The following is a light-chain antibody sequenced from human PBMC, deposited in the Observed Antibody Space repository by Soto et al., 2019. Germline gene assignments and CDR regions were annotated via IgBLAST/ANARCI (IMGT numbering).Light chain of an antibody. CDR3: GTWDTGLSAVV. V-gene: IGLV1-51*01. CDR2: DNY. Sequence: QSALTQPPSVSAAPGQKVTISCSGSSSNIGNNYVSWYQHLPGTAPKLLIYDNYQRPSGIPDRFSASRSATSATLGITGLQTGDEADYYCGTWDTGLSAVVFGGGTKLTVL. J-gene: IGLJ2*01. CDR1: SSNIGNNY.